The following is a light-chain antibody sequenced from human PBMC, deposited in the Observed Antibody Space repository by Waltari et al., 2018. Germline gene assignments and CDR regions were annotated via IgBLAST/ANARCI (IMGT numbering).Light chain of an antibody. CDR1: QSVGSSY. CDR2: DAS. J-gene: IGKJ4*01. Sequence: EVVLTQSPGTLSLSPGERATLSCRASQSVGSSYLAWYQQKPGQAPRLLIYDASSRATGIPDRFSGSGSGTDFTLIISRLEPEDFAVYYCQYFGSSHSFGGGTKVEIK. V-gene: IGKV3-20*01. CDR3: QYFGSSHS.